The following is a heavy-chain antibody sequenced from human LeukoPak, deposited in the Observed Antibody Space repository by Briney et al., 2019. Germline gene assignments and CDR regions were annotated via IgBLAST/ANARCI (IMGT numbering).Heavy chain of an antibody. J-gene: IGHJ5*02. D-gene: IGHD6-19*01. CDR2: ISSSSSYI. CDR3: ARDYSSGWSGWFDP. CDR1: GFTFSSYS. Sequence: GGSLRLSCAASGFTFSSYSMNWVRQAPGKGLEWVSSISSSSSYIYYADSVKGRLTISRGNAKNSLYLQMNSLRAEDTAVYYCARDYSSGWSGWFDPWGQGTLVTVSS. V-gene: IGHV3-21*01.